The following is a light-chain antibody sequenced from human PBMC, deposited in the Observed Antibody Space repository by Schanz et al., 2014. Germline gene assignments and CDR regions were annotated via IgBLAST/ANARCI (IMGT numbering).Light chain of an antibody. Sequence: QTVVTQEPSFSVSPGGTVTLTCGLSSGSVSTSYYPSWYQQTPGQAPRTLIYSTNTRSSGVPDRFSGSKSGNTASLTISGLQADNEAEYYCCSYAGSYTLVFGGGTKLTVL. J-gene: IGLJ2*01. V-gene: IGLV8-61*01. CDR3: CSYAGSYTLV. CDR2: STN. CDR1: SGSVSTSYY.